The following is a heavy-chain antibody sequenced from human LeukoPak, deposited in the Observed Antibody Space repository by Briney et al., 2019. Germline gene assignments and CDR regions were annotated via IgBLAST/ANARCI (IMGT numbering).Heavy chain of an antibody. D-gene: IGHD3-3*01. Sequence: SETLSLTYTVSGGSISSYYWSWIRQPPGKGLEWIGYIYYSGSTNYNPSLKSRVTISVDTSKNQFSLKLSSVTAADTAVYYCARGELRPLEHIWGQGTMVTVSS. J-gene: IGHJ3*02. V-gene: IGHV4-59*01. CDR3: ARGELRPLEHI. CDR1: GGSISSYY. CDR2: IYYSGST.